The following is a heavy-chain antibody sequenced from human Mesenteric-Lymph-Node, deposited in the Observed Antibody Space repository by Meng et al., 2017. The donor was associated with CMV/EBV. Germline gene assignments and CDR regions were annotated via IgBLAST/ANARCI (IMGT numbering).Heavy chain of an antibody. J-gene: IGHJ4*02. CDR3: AKDRKIAAAGNTDFDY. V-gene: IGHV3-23*01. CDR1: GCTFSSYA. D-gene: IGHD6-13*01. Sequence: SGCTFSSYAMSWVRQAPGKGLEWVSAISGSGGSTYYADSVKGRFTISRDNSKNTLYLQMNSLRAEDTAVYYCAKDRKIAAAGNTDFDYWGQGTLVTVSS. CDR2: ISGSGGST.